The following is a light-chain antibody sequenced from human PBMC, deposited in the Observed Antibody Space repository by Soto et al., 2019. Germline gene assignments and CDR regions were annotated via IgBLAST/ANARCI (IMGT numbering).Light chain of an antibody. Sequence: QSALTQPRSVSGSPGQTVTISCTGTSRDVGSYNYVSWYQHLPGKAPKLLIFDVTHRPSGVSDRFSGSKSGNTASLTISGVRPEDEADYYCCSYTDIALDVVFGGGTKLTVL. J-gene: IGLJ2*01. CDR1: SRDVGSYNY. CDR2: DVT. CDR3: CSYTDIALDVV. V-gene: IGLV2-11*01.